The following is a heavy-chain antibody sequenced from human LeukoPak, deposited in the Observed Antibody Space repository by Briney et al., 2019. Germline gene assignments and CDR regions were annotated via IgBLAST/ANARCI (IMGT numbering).Heavy chain of an antibody. V-gene: IGHV6-1*01. CDR2: AHYRSKWHI. Sequence: SQTLSLTCAISGDSVSSSSSAWSWIRQSPSRGLEWLGRAHYRSKWHIDYAVSVKSRITINPDTSKNQFSLQLNSVTPEDTAVYYCARNLRPDFDYRGQGTLVTVSS. CDR1: GDSVSSSSSA. J-gene: IGHJ4*02. CDR3: ARNLRPDFDY.